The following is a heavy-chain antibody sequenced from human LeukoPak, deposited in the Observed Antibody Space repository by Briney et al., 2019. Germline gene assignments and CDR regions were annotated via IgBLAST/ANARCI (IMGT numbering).Heavy chain of an antibody. CDR2: ITPILGIA. Sequence: SVKVSCKASGGTFSSYAISWVRQAPGQGLEWMGRITPILGIANYAQKFQGRVTITADKSTSTAYMELSSLRSEDTAVYYCARGCSGGSCYEYGYWGQGTLVTVSS. D-gene: IGHD2-15*01. CDR1: GGTFSSYA. CDR3: ARGCSGGSCYEYGY. J-gene: IGHJ4*02. V-gene: IGHV1-69*04.